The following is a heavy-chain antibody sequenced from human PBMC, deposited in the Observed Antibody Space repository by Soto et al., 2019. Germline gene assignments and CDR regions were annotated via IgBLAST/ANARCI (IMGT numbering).Heavy chain of an antibody. J-gene: IGHJ6*02. Sequence: QAEGSLRLSCVASGFTFDYHVMHGGRQLPGKGLEWVGHISWDGYSIGYGGSVRGRFTISRDNAKDTLYLQMNSLRPEDTALYYCARSWSGSTSGRVDVWGQGTTVTVSS. CDR1: GFTFDYHV. V-gene: IGHV3-9*01. CDR2: ISWDGYSI. D-gene: IGHD3-3*01. CDR3: ARSWSGSTSGRVDV.